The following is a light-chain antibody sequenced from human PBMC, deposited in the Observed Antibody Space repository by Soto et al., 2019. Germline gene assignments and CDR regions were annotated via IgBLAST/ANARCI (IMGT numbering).Light chain of an antibody. CDR2: GAS. CDR1: QSVSSN. Sequence: ETVLTQSPATLSLSPGEGATLSCRASQSVSSNLAWYQQKPGQAPRLLIYGASHRATGIPARFSGSGSGTEFTLTISSLQPEDFAVYYCQQYNKWPPTFGQGTKVDIK. V-gene: IGKV3-15*01. CDR3: QQYNKWPPT. J-gene: IGKJ1*01.